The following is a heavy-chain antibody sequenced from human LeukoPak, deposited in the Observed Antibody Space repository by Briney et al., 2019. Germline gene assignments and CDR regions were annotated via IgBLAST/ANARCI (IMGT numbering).Heavy chain of an antibody. CDR2: IYSGGST. Sequence: PGGSLRLACAASGFTVSSNYMSWVRQAPGKGLEWVSIIYSGGSTFYADSVKGRFTISRDNSKNTLYLQMNSLRAEDTAVYYCARGGSYLSAFDIWGQGTMVIVSS. CDR3: ARGGSYLSAFDI. D-gene: IGHD1-26*01. J-gene: IGHJ3*02. CDR1: GFTVSSNY. V-gene: IGHV3-53*01.